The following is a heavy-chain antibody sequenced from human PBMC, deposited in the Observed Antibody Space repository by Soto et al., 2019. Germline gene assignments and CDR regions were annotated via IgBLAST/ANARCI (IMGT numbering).Heavy chain of an antibody. D-gene: IGHD3-3*01. CDR2: IHYTGNT. V-gene: IGHV4-61*03. CDR3: ASLHFYGVWSGSVPMDV. J-gene: IGHJ6*02. Sequence: QVQLQESGPGLVKPSETLSLTCTVSGGSVISGPYRWSWIRQSPGKGLEWIGYIHYTGNTNYNPPLKSRVSISVDTSKNHFSLKLTSVTAADTAMYFCASLHFYGVWSGSVPMDVWGQGTAVTVSS. CDR1: GGSVISGPYR.